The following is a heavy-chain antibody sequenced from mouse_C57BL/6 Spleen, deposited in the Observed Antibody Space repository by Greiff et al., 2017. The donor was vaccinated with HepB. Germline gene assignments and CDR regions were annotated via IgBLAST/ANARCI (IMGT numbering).Heavy chain of an antibody. CDR2: ISSGSSTI. Sequence: DVMLVESGGGLVKPGGSLKLSCAASGFTFSDYGMHWVRQAPEKGLEWVAYISSGSSTIYYADTVKGRFTISRDNAKNTLFLQMTSLRSEDTAMYYCAAYDGYSYAMDYWGQGTSVTVSS. CDR1: GFTFSDYG. CDR3: AAYDGYSYAMDY. D-gene: IGHD2-3*01. V-gene: IGHV5-17*01. J-gene: IGHJ4*01.